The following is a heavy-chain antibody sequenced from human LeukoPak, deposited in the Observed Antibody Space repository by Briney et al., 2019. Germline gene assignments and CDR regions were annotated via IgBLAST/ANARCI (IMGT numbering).Heavy chain of an antibody. CDR1: GGTFSSYA. Sequence: GASVKVSCKASGGTFSSYAISWVRQAPGQGLEWMGGIIPIFGTANYAQKFQGRATITADESTSTAYMELSSLRSEDTAVYYCARIMITFGGVIVTPHWYFDLWGRGTLVTVSS. V-gene: IGHV1-69*13. CDR2: IIPIFGTA. CDR3: ARIMITFGGVIVTPHWYFDL. D-gene: IGHD3-16*02. J-gene: IGHJ2*01.